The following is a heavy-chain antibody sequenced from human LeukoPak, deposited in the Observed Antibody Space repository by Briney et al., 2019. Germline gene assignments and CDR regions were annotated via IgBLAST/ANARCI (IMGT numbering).Heavy chain of an antibody. D-gene: IGHD6-19*01. CDR2: ISAYNGNT. J-gene: IGHJ4*02. Sequence: VASVKVSCKASGYTFTSYGTSWVRQAPGQGREWMGWISAYNGNTNYAQKLQGRVTMTTDTSTSTAYMELRSLRSDDTAVYYCARAIAVAGTPFDYWGQGTLVTVSS. CDR3: ARAIAVAGTPFDY. V-gene: IGHV1-18*01. CDR1: GYTFTSYG.